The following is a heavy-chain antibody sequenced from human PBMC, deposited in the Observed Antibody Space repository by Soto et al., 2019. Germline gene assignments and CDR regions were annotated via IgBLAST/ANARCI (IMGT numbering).Heavy chain of an antibody. D-gene: IGHD2-2*01. CDR1: GFTVSSNY. CDR2: IYSGGST. V-gene: IGHV3-66*01. CDR3: ARVVVVVPAAPGGAFDI. Sequence: GGSLRLSCAASGFTVSSNYMSWVRQAPGKGLEWVSVIYSGGSTYYADSVKGRFTISRDNSKNTLYLQMNSLRAEDTAVYYCARVVVVVPAAPGGAFDIWGQGTMVTVSS. J-gene: IGHJ3*02.